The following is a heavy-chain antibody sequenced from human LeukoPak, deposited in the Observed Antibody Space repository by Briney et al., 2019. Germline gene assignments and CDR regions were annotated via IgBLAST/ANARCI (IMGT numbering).Heavy chain of an antibody. CDR1: GDTFSATA. CDR2: IIPSRGTT. J-gene: IGHJ4*02. Sequence: SVKVPCKASGDTFSATAISWVRQAPGQGLEWMGGIIPSRGTTNYAEQFQGRVTITADASTTAAYMELSSLTFEDTAVYYCARGVRRETSEFDSWGQGTLVIVSS. D-gene: IGHD3-10*02. V-gene: IGHV1-69*13. CDR3: ARGVRRETSEFDS.